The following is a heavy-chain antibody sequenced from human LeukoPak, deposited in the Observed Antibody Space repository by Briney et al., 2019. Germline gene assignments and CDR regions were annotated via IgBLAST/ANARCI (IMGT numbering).Heavy chain of an antibody. J-gene: IGHJ3*02. CDR3: ARGLPVIYYYDSSGPQAADAFEI. D-gene: IGHD3-22*01. V-gene: IGHV4-59*01. Sequence: PSETLSLTCTVSGGSISSYYWSWIRQPPGKGLEWIGYIYYSGSTNYNPSLKSRATISVDTSKNQFSLKLSSVTAADPAVYYCARGLPVIYYYDSSGPQAADAFEIWAQGTMVTVSS. CDR2: IYYSGST. CDR1: GGSISSYY.